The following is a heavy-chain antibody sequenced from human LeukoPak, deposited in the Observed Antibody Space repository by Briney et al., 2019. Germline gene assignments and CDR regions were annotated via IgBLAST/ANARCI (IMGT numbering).Heavy chain of an antibody. CDR3: ARGDYDILTGWPY. D-gene: IGHD3-9*01. CDR2: INPNSGGT. V-gene: IGHV1-2*02. CDR1: GYTFTGYY. J-gene: IGHJ4*02. Sequence: ASVKVSCKTSGYTFTGYYMHWVRQAPGQGLEWMGWINPNSGGTNYAQKFQGRVTMTRDTSINTAYMDLSRLRSDDTAVYYCARGDYDILTGWPYWGQGTLVTVSS.